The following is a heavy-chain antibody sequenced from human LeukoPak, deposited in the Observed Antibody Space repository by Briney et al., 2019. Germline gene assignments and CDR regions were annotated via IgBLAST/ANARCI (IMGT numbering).Heavy chain of an antibody. D-gene: IGHD3-9*01. J-gene: IGHJ6*02. Sequence: ASVKVSCKASGYTFTSYDINWVRQATGQGLEWMGWMNPNSGNTGYAQKFQGRVTMTRNTSISTAYMELSSLRSEDTAVYYCARGLKYYDILTGYYNRERQYGMDVWGQGTTVTVSS. CDR2: MNPNSGNT. V-gene: IGHV1-8*01. CDR1: GYTFTSYD. CDR3: ARGLKYYDILTGYYNRERQYGMDV.